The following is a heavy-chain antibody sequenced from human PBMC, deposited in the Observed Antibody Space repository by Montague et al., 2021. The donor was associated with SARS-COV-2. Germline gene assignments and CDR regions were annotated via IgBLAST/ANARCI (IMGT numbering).Heavy chain of an antibody. V-gene: IGHV4-34*01. CDR3: ARGRQHINMVVVVVTGGEYYFDF. CDR1: DGSFSDYS. Sequence: SETLSLTCAVYDGSFSDYSWTWIRQPPGKGLEWIGEISHRGSTNYNPSLKSRVTISVDTSKNQFSLKMTSVTVADTAVYYCARGRQHINMVVVVVTGGEYYFDFWGQGTLVAVSS. CDR2: ISHRGST. J-gene: IGHJ4*02. D-gene: IGHD3-22*01.